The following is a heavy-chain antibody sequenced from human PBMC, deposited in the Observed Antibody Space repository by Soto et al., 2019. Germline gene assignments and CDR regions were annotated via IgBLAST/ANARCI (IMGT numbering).Heavy chain of an antibody. CDR2: IGSGGGT. CDR1: GFTFSSYA. V-gene: IGHV3-23*01. Sequence: EVQLLESGGGLVQPGKSLRLSCAASGFTFSSYAMSWVRQAPGKGLEWVSTIGSGGGTHYADSVKGRFIISRDISKNTLYLQMNSMRAEDTALYYCAKRDSQKYFDYWGQGTLVTVSS. J-gene: IGHJ4*02. D-gene: IGHD3-22*01. CDR3: AKRDSQKYFDY.